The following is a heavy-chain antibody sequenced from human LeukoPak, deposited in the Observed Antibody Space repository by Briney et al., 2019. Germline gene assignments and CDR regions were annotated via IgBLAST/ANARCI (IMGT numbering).Heavy chain of an antibody. CDR2: IYYRGNT. V-gene: IGHV4-39*07. CDR3: ARVMAARREDLNWFDP. D-gene: IGHD6-6*01. J-gene: IGHJ5*02. Sequence: PSETLSLTCTVSGGSISSSGSYWGWIRQPPGKGLEWIGSIYYRGNTYNPSLKSRVTISVDTSKNQFSLNLTSVNAADTAVYYCARVMAARREDLNWFDPWGQGTLVTVSS. CDR1: GGSISSSGSY.